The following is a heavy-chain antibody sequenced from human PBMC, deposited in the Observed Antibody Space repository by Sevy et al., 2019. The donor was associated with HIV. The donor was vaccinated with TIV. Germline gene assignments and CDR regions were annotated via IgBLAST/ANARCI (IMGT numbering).Heavy chain of an antibody. D-gene: IGHD6-19*01. J-gene: IGHJ4*02. CDR1: GFTFSNAW. CDR2: IKSKTDGGTT. Sequence: GGSLRLSCAASGFTFSNAWMNWVRQAPGKGLEWVGRIKSKTDGGTTDYAAPVKGRFTISRDDSKNTLYLQMDSPNTEDTAMYYCTTDRYRIAVIDYWGQGTLVTVSS. CDR3: TTDRYRIAVIDY. V-gene: IGHV3-15*07.